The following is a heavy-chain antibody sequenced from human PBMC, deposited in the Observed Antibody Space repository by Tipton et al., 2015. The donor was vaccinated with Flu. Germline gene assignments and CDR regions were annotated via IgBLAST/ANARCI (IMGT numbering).Heavy chain of an antibody. V-gene: IGHV4-4*07. Sequence: TLSLTCTVSGGSISSYYWSWIRQPAGKGLEWIGRIYTSGSTNYNPSLKSRVTMSVDTYKNQFSLKLSSVTAAGTAVYYCAAHRASMVFDYWGQGTLVPVSS. CDR1: GGSISSYY. CDR3: AAHRASMVFDY. CDR2: IYTSGST. J-gene: IGHJ4*02. D-gene: IGHD3-10*01.